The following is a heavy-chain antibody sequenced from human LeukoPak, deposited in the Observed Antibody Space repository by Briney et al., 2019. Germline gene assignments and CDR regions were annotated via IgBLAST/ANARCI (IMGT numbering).Heavy chain of an antibody. J-gene: IGHJ4*02. V-gene: IGHV3-53*01. D-gene: IGHD1-26*01. CDR3: ARGLMSELGDY. CDR2: IYSGGST. CDR1: GFTFTNYA. Sequence: PGGSLRRSCAASGFTFTNYAMTWVRQAPGKGLEWVSVIYSGGSTYYADSVKGRFTISRDNSKNTLYLQMNSLRAEDTAVYYCARGLMSELGDYWGQGTLVTVSS.